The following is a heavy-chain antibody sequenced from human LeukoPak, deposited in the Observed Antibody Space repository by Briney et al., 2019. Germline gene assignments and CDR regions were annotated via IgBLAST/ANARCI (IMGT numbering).Heavy chain of an antibody. CDR1: GFSFSNYA. J-gene: IGHJ4*02. CDR3: ARGGIGSFDY. D-gene: IGHD1-26*01. Sequence: GGSLRLSCAPSGFSFSNYAMSWVRQAPGKGLEWVSLIIASSGSTVYADSVKGRFTISRDNSKNTLYLQMNSLRAEDTAVYYCARGGIGSFDYWGQGTLVTVSS. V-gene: IGHV3-23*01. CDR2: IIASSGST.